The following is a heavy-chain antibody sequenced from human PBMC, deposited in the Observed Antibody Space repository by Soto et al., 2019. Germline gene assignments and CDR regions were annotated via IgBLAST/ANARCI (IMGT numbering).Heavy chain of an antibody. J-gene: IGHJ4*02. CDR3: ARDLGGSYYAPVDY. V-gene: IGHV1-18*01. D-gene: IGHD1-26*01. CDR2: ISAYNGNT. Sequence: QVQLVQSGAEVKKPGASVKVSCKASGYTFTSYGISWVRQAPGQGLEWMGWISAYNGNTKYAQKFQGRVTMTTDTATRTAYRELRSLRSDDTAVYYCARDLGGSYYAPVDYWGQGTLVTVSS. CDR1: GYTFTSYG.